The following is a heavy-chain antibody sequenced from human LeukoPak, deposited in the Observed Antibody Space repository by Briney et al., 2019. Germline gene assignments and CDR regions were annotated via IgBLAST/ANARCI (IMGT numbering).Heavy chain of an antibody. CDR3: AKAALRYQLLSSLDY. D-gene: IGHD2-2*01. V-gene: IGHV3-53*04. Sequence: AGGSLRLSCAASGFTVSSNYMSWVRQAPGKGLEWVSVIYSGGSTYYADSVKGRFTISRHNSKNTLYLQMNSLRAEDTAVYYCAKAALRYQLLSSLDYWGQGTLVTVSS. CDR2: IYSGGST. J-gene: IGHJ4*02. CDR1: GFTVSSNY.